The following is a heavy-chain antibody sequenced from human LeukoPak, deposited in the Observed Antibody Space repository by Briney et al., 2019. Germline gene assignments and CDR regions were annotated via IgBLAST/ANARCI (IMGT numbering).Heavy chain of an antibody. CDR1: GGSISSSSYF. CDR2: IYYSGST. Sequence: SETLSLTCTVSGGSISSSSYFWGWIRQPPGKGLEWFGSIYYSGSTYYNPSLKSRVTISVDTSKNQFSLKLSSETAADTAVYYCARHTSSGYYYNFDYWGQGTLVTVSS. CDR3: ARHTSSGYYYNFDY. D-gene: IGHD3-22*01. V-gene: IGHV4-39*01. J-gene: IGHJ4*02.